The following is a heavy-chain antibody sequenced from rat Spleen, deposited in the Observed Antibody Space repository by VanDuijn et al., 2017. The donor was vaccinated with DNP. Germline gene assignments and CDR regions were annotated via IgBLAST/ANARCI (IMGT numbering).Heavy chain of an antibody. CDR2: ISTSGGST. D-gene: IGHD1-12*02. V-gene: IGHV5-25*01. Sequence: EVQLVESGGGLVQPGGSMKLSCAASGFTFSNSDMAWVRQAPTKGLEWVASISTSGGSTFYPDSVRGRFTISRDNAENTVYLQMSSLRSEDTATYYCANFNYHYGTYWGQGVMVTVSS. CDR3: ANFNYHYGTY. J-gene: IGHJ2*01. CDR1: GFTFSNSD.